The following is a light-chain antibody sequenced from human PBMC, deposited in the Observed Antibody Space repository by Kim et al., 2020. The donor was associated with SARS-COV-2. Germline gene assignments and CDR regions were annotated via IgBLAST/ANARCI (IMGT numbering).Light chain of an antibody. V-gene: IGLV4-69*01. CDR2: VQSDGSH. CDR1: SGHSSYA. CDR3: QAWATDIRV. J-gene: IGLJ3*02. Sequence: ASVKLTCPLSSGHSSYAIAWHQQQPEKGPRYLMKVQSDGSHSKGDGIPDRFSGSSSGAERYLTISSLQSEDEADYYCQAWATDIRVFGGGTQLTVL.